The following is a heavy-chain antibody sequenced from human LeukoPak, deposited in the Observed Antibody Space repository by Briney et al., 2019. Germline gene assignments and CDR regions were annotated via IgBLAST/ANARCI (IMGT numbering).Heavy chain of an antibody. CDR2: INPNSGGT. V-gene: IGHV1-2*06. CDR1: GYTFTGYY. CDR3: VRDYPYGSGIVRVDS. Sequence: ASVKVSCKASGYTFTGYYMHWVRQAPGQGLEWMGRINPNSGGTNYAQKFQGRVTMTRDTSISTAYMELSRLRSDDTAVYYCVRDYPYGSGIVRVDSWGQGTLVTVSS. D-gene: IGHD3-10*01. J-gene: IGHJ4*02.